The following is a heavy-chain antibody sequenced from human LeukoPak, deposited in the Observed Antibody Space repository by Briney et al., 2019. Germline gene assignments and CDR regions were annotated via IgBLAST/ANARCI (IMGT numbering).Heavy chain of an antibody. Sequence: GSLRLSCAASGFTFSSYGMHWVRQAPGKGLEWVAVISYDGSNKYYADSVKGRFTISRDNSKNTLYLQMNSLRAEDTAVYYCARGGDGGYGVSYFDYWGQGTLVTVSS. CDR2: ISYDGSNK. J-gene: IGHJ4*02. CDR3: ARGGDGGYGVSYFDY. CDR1: GFTFSSYG. D-gene: IGHD5-12*01. V-gene: IGHV3-30*03.